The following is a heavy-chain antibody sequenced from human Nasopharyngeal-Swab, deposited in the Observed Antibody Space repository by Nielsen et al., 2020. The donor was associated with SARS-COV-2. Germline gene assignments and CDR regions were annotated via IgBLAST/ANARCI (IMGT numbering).Heavy chain of an antibody. V-gene: IGHV3-9*01. Sequence: SLKISCAASGFTFDDYAMHWVRQAPGKGLERVSGISWNSGSTGYADSVKGRFTISRDNAKNSLYLQMNSLRAEDTALYYCAKDIKRGIAVAGNFDYWGQGTLVTVSS. CDR2: ISWNSGST. D-gene: IGHD6-19*01. CDR1: GFTFDDYA. J-gene: IGHJ4*02. CDR3: AKDIKRGIAVAGNFDY.